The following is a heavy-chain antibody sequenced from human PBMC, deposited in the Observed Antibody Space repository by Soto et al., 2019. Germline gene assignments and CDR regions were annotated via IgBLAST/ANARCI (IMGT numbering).Heavy chain of an antibody. D-gene: IGHD3-3*01. CDR1: GGSISSSSYY. J-gene: IGHJ5*02. V-gene: IGHV4-39*01. Sequence: AETLARTCTVSGGSISSSSYYWGWIRQPPVKVLEWIGSIYYSGSTYYNPSLKSRVTISVDTYKNQFSLKLSSVTAADTAVYYCSSSRIFPIIGVVIGNLFDPWAQGTLDTVSS. CDR3: SSSRIFPIIGVVIGNLFDP. CDR2: IYYSGST.